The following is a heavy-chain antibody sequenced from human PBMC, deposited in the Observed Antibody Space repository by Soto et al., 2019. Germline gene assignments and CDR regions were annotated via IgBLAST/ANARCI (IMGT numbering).Heavy chain of an antibody. J-gene: IGHJ6*02. CDR2: INPSGGST. CDR1: GYTFTSYY. D-gene: IGHD6-19*01. Sequence: ASVKVSCKASGYTFTSYYMHWVRQAPGQGLEWMGIINPSGGSTSYAQKFQGRVTMTRDTSTSTVYMELSSLRSEDTAVYYCARAKWLGGIDYYYGMDVWGQGTKVTVSS. V-gene: IGHV1-46*01. CDR3: ARAKWLGGIDYYYGMDV.